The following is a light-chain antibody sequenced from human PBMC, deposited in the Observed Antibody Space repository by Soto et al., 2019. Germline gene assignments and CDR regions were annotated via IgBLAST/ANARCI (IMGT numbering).Light chain of an antibody. CDR3: QQSYSTPRT. J-gene: IGKJ1*01. CDR1: QTIAKY. CDR2: TAS. V-gene: IGKV1-39*01. Sequence: DLQMTQSPSSLSASVGDRVTITCRASQTIAKYLNWYQQKPGKAPTLLIYTASTLQTGVPSRFSGTGSGTDFTLTVSSLQPEDSATYYCQQSYSTPRTFGQGTKVEIK.